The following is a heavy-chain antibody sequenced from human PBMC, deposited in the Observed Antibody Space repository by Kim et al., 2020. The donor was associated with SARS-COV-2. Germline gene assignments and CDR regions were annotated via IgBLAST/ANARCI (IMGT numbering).Heavy chain of an antibody. Sequence: GGSLRLSCAASGFTFSSYGMHWVRQAPGKGLEWVAVISYDGSNKYYADSVKGRFTISRDNSKNTLYLQMNSLRAEDTAVYYCAKDGYYYDSSGYGDAFDIWGQGTMVTVSS. D-gene: IGHD3-22*01. CDR1: GFTFSSYG. CDR3: AKDGYYYDSSGYGDAFDI. V-gene: IGHV3-30*18. J-gene: IGHJ3*02. CDR2: ISYDGSNK.